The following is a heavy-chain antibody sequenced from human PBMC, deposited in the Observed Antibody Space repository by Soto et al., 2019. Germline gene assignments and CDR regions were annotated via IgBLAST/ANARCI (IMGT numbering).Heavy chain of an antibody. CDR1: GFTFSSYG. Sequence: PGGSLRLSCAASGFTFSSYGMHWVRQAPGKGLEWVAVTSYDGSNKYYADSVKGRFTISRDNSKNTLYLQMNSLRAEDTAVYYCAKDSGSYYYYFDYWGQGTLVTVSS. CDR3: AKDSGSYYYYFDY. J-gene: IGHJ4*02. D-gene: IGHD1-26*01. V-gene: IGHV3-30*18. CDR2: TSYDGSNK.